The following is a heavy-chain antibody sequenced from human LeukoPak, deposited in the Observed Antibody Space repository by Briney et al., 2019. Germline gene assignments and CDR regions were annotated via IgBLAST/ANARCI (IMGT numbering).Heavy chain of an antibody. V-gene: IGHV1-69*06. J-gene: IGHJ4*02. Sequence: SVKVSSKASGGTFSSYAISWVRQAPGQGLEWMGGIIPIFGTANYAQKFQGRVTITADKSTSTAYMELSSLRSEDTAVYYCARERTYCGGDCYSFDYWGQGTLVTVSS. CDR2: IIPIFGTA. D-gene: IGHD2-21*02. CDR1: GGTFSSYA. CDR3: ARERTYCGGDCYSFDY.